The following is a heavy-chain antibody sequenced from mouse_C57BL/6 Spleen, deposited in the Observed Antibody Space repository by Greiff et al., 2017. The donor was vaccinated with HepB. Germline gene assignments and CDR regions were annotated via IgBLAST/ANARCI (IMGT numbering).Heavy chain of an antibody. CDR3: ARDPLVITTNAMDY. CDR2: ISDGGSYT. V-gene: IGHV5-4*01. J-gene: IGHJ4*01. CDR1: GFTFSSYA. Sequence: EVKVVESGGGLVKPGGSLKLSCAASGFTFSSYAMSWVRQTPEKRLEWVATISDGGSYTYYPDNVKGRFTISRDNAKNNLYLQMSHLKSEDTAMYYCARDPLVITTNAMDYWGQGTSVTVSS. D-gene: IGHD1-1*01.